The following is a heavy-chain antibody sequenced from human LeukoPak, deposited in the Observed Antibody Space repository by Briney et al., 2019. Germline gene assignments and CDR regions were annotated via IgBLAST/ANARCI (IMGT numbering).Heavy chain of an antibody. J-gene: IGHJ4*02. V-gene: IGHV3-23*01. CDR3: ARGLRGFGEFPDY. D-gene: IGHD3-10*01. CDR2: IRGSDGST. CDR1: GFPFSTYA. Sequence: GGSLRLSCAASGFPFSTYAMSWVRQAPGKGLEWVSSIRGSDGSTYYADSVKGRFTISRDNAKNSLYLQMNSLRAEDTAVYYCARGLRGFGEFPDYWGQGTLVTVSS.